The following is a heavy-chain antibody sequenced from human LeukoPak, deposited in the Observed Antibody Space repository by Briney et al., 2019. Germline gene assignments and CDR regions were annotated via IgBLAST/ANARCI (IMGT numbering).Heavy chain of an antibody. CDR1: DGSISNYY. J-gene: IGHJ5*02. Sequence: SETLSLTCSVFDGSISNYYWSWIRQPPGKGLEWIGYAYYSGSTTYNPSLESRVTISVDTSKNQFSLKLTAVTAADTAVYYCARRVGVLQQPPTKNWFDPWGQGTLVTVSS. CDR2: AYYSGST. CDR3: ARRVGVLQQPPTKNWFDP. V-gene: IGHV4-59*08. D-gene: IGHD2-21*01.